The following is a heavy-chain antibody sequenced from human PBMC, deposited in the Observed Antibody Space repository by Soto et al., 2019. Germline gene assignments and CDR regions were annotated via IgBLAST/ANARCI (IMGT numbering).Heavy chain of an antibody. D-gene: IGHD2-2*01. J-gene: IGHJ6*02. CDR3: ARAKVKDIVVVPAADPYYYYYGMDV. CDR1: GYTFTSYG. V-gene: IGHV1-18*01. CDR2: ISAYNGNT. Sequence: GASVKVSCKASGYTFTSYGISWVRQAPGQGLEWMGWISAYNGNTNYAQKLQGRVTMTTDTSTSTAYMELSSLRSDDTAVYYCARAKVKDIVVVPAADPYYYYYGMDVWGQGTTVTVSS.